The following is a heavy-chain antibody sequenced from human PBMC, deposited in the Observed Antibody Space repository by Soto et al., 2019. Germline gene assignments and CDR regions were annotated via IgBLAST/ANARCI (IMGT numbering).Heavy chain of an antibody. Sequence: GGSLRLSCTASGFTFGDYAMSWFRQAPGKGLEWVGFIRSKAYGGTTEYAASVKGRFTISRDDSKSIAYLQMNSLKTEDTAVYYCTRVGCSGGSCYYDTAMVTDDYWGQGTLVTVSS. CDR1: GFTFGDYA. J-gene: IGHJ4*02. D-gene: IGHD2-15*01. CDR2: IRSKAYGGTT. V-gene: IGHV3-49*03. CDR3: TRVGCSGGSCYYDTAMVTDDY.